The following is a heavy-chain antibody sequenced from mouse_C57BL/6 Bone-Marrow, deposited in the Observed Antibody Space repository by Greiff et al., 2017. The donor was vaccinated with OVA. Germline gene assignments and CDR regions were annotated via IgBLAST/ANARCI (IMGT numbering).Heavy chain of an antibody. CDR3: ARLGIYDGYYRFAY. CDR1: GFTFSSYA. CDR2: ISDGGSYT. J-gene: IGHJ3*01. Sequence: EVKVVESGGGLVKPGGSLKLSCAASGFTFSSYAMSWVRQTPEKRLEWVATISDGGSYTYYPDNVKGRFTISRDNAKNNLYLQMSHLKSEDTAMYYCARLGIYDGYYRFAYWGQGTLVTVSA. V-gene: IGHV5-4*03. D-gene: IGHD2-3*01.